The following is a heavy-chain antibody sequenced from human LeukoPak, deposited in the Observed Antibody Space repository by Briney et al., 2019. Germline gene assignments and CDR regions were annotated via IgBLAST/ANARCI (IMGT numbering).Heavy chain of an antibody. J-gene: IGHJ4*02. CDR1: GGSISNNY. D-gene: IGHD4-17*01. Sequence: SETLSLTCTVSGGSISNNYWSWFRQPPGKGLEWIGYIFHTANTYYNPSLKSRVTISIDTSKNQFSLKLNSVTAADTAVYSCARGREDFRDYPYFDSWGQGTLVTVSS. V-gene: IGHV4-59*12. CDR3: ARGREDFRDYPYFDS. CDR2: IFHTANT.